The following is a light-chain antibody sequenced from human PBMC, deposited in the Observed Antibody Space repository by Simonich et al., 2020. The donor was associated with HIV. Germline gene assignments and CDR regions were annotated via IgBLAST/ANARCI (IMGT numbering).Light chain of an antibody. Sequence: DIQMTQSPSSVSASVGDRVTITCRASQSISDWLAWYQQKPGKAPKLLIYDASNLETGVPSRFSGSGSGTDFTFTISSLQPEDFATYYCQQSYSTPFTFGPGTKVDIK. CDR2: DAS. CDR3: QQSYSTPFT. V-gene: IGKV1-12*01. CDR1: QSISDW. J-gene: IGKJ3*01.